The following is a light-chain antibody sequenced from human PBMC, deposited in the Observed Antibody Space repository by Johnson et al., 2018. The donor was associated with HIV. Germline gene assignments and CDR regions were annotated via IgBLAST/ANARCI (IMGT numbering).Light chain of an antibody. Sequence: QSILTQPPSVSAAPGQKVTISCSGSSSNIENNYVSWYQQLPGTAPKVLIYENNKRPSGIPDRFSGSKSGTSATLDITGLQTVDEADYYCGTWDSSLSAGEYVFGTGTKVTVL. V-gene: IGLV1-51*02. CDR3: GTWDSSLSAGEYV. J-gene: IGLJ1*01. CDR1: SSNIENNY. CDR2: ENN.